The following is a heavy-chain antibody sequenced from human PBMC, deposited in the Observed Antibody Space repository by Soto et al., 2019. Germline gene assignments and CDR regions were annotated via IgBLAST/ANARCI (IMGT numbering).Heavy chain of an antibody. CDR3: AKALGWLRPIRDYFDY. V-gene: IGHV3-23*01. CDR1: GFTFSSYA. D-gene: IGHD5-12*01. CDR2: ISGSGGST. J-gene: IGHJ4*02. Sequence: GGSLRLSCAASGFTFSSYAMSWVRQAPGKGLEWVSAISGSGGSTYYADSVKGRFTISRDNSKNTLYLQMNSLRAEDTAVYYCAKALGWLRPIRDYFDYWGQGTLVTVSS.